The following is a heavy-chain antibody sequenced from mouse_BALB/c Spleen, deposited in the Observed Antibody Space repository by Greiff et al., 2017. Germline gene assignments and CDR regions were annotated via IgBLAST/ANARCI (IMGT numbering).Heavy chain of an antibody. V-gene: IGHV1S137*01. CDR3: ARTMITEYYAMDY. CDR2: ISTYYGDA. D-gene: IGHD2-4*01. Sequence: VQLVESGAELVRPGVSVKISCKGSGYTFTDYAMHWVKQSHAKSLEWIGVISTYYGDASYNQKFKGKATMTVDKSSSTAYMELARLTSEDSAIYYCARTMITEYYAMDYWGQGTSVTVSS. CDR1: GYTFTDYA. J-gene: IGHJ4*01.